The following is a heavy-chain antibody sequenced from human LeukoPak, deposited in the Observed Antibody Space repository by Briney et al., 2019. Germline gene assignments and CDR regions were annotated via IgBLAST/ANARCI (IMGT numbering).Heavy chain of an antibody. V-gene: IGHV3-53*01. CDR2: IYSGGST. Sequence: GGSLRLSCAASGFTVSSNYMSWVRQAPGKGLEWVSVIYSGGSTYYADSVKGRFTISRDNAKNSLYLQMNSLRVEDTAVYYCARGGNSSWDYWGQGALVTVSS. CDR3: ARGGNSSWDY. D-gene: IGHD6-6*01. J-gene: IGHJ4*02. CDR1: GFTVSSNY.